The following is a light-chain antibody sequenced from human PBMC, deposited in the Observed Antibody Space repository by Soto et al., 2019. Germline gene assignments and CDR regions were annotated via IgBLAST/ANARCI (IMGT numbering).Light chain of an antibody. J-gene: IGLJ1*01. V-gene: IGLV2-14*01. CDR1: SSDVGGYNY. CDR3: SSYTSSSTPKV. Sequence: LTQPASVSGSPGQSITISCTGTSSDVGGYNYVSWYQQHPGKAPKLMIYEVSNRPSGVSNRFSGSKSGNTASLTISGLQAEDEADYYCSSYTSSSTPKVFGTGTKVTVL. CDR2: EVS.